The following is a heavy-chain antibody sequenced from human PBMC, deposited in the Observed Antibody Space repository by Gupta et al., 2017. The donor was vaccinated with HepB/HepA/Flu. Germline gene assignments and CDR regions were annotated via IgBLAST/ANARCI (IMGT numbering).Heavy chain of an antibody. Sequence: QLQLQESGPRLVKPSETLSLTCTVSGGSISRRSSYWGWIRQPPGQGLEWIANVYYGGNTYYNPSLKSRVTISVDTSKNYFSLKLRSVTAADTAVYYCARPQLGIGGGSWFDPWGQGILVTVSS. J-gene: IGHJ5*02. D-gene: IGHD7-27*01. CDR2: VYYGGNT. CDR1: GGSISRRSSY. V-gene: IGHV4-39*01. CDR3: ARPQLGIGGGSWFDP.